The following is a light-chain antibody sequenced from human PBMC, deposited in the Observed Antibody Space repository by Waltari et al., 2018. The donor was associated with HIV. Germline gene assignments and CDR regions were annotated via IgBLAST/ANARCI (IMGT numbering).Light chain of an antibody. CDR1: QDIVSD. CDR2: TAS. Sequence: AIQMTQSPTPLPASVGDRVTISCRAGQDIVSDFNCYQQKPGKAPELLIYTASILQSGVPARVSGGGSGTDFTLTINSLQPEDFATYYCLQSYSFPYTFGQGTQLDIK. CDR3: LQSYSFPYT. J-gene: IGKJ2*01. V-gene: IGKV1-6*01.